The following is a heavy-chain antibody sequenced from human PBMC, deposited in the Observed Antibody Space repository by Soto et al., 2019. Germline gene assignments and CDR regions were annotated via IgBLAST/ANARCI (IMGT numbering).Heavy chain of an antibody. CDR2: ISYDGSNK. V-gene: IGHV3-30-3*01. Sequence: GSLRLSCAASGFTFSSCAMHWVRQAPGKGLEWVALISYDGSNKYYADSVKGRFTISRDNSKNTLYLQMSSLRAEDTAVYYCGGISVGSWGQGSLVTVSS. J-gene: IGHJ5*02. D-gene: IGHD6-19*01. CDR3: GGISVGS. CDR1: GFTFSSCA.